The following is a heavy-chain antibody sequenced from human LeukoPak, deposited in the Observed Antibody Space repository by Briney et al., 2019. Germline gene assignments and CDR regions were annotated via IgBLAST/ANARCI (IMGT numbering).Heavy chain of an antibody. CDR3: ARGFGGPQYYFDY. V-gene: IGHV4-34*01. CDR2: INHSGST. J-gene: IGHJ4*02. D-gene: IGHD3-10*01. Sequence: SETLSLTCAVYGGSFSGYYWSWIRQPPGKGLEWIGEINHSGSTNYNPSLKSRVTISVDTSKNQFSLKLSSVTAADTAVYYCARGFGGPQYYFDYWGQGTLVTVSS. CDR1: GGSFSGYY.